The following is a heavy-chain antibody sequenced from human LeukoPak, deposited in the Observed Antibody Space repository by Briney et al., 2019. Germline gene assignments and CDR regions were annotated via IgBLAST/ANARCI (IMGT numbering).Heavy chain of an antibody. V-gene: IGHV3-7*03. Sequence: GGSLRLSCAASGFTFNSYWMSWVRQAPGKGLEWVANIKQDGSEKYYVDSVKGRFTISRDNAKNSLYLQMNSLRAEDTAVYYCARRPRGGLTTYWFDPWGQGTLVTVSS. J-gene: IGHJ5*02. CDR3: ARRPRGGLTTYWFDP. D-gene: IGHD2/OR15-2a*01. CDR2: IKQDGSEK. CDR1: GFTFNSYW.